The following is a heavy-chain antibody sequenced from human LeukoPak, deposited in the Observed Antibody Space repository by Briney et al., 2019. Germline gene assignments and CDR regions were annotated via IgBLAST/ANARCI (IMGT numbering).Heavy chain of an antibody. CDR1: GFTFSNYN. D-gene: IGHD3-3*01. CDR3: ARGLPNYDFWSGYEPFQH. J-gene: IGHJ1*01. CDR2: ISSSSRTI. Sequence: GGSLRLSCAASGFTFSNYNMNWVRQAPGKGLEWVSYISSSSRTIYYADSVKGRFTISRDNAKNSLYLQMNSLRVEDTAVYYCARGLPNYDFWSGYEPFQHWGQGTLVTVSS. V-gene: IGHV3-48*01.